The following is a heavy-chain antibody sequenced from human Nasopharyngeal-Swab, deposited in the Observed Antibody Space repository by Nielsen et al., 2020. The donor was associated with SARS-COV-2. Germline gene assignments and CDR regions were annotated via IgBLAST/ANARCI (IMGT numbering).Heavy chain of an antibody. CDR3: ARSEIAAGRPYYYYGMDV. CDR2: INHSGST. D-gene: IGHD6-13*01. Sequence: SQTLSLTWAVYGGSFSGYYWSWIRQPPGKGLEWIGEINHSGSTNYNPSLKSRVTISVNTSKNQFSMKLSSVTAADTAVYYCARSEIAAGRPYYYYGMDVWGQGTTVTVSS. CDR1: GGSFSGYY. V-gene: IGHV4-34*01. J-gene: IGHJ6*02.